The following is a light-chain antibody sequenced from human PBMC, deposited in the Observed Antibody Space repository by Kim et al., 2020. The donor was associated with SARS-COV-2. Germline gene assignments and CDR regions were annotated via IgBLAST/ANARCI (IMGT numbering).Light chain of an antibody. J-gene: IGKJ4*01. CDR1: QGIGDW. CDR3: QQRRTWPLT. Sequence: LSPGERATISCRASQGIGDWLAWYQQRSGQAPRLLIYDASIRATGIPARFSGSGSGTDFTLTISSLEPEDFAVYYCQQRRTWPLTFGGGTKVDIK. V-gene: IGKV3-11*01. CDR2: DAS.